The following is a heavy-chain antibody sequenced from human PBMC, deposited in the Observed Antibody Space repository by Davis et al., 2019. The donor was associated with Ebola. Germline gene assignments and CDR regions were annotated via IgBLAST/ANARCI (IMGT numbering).Heavy chain of an antibody. V-gene: IGHV1-69*13. Sequence: AASVKVSCKASGGTFSSFAISWVRQAPGQGPEWMGGIIPIFGTANYAQKFQGRVTITADGSTSTAYMELSSLRYEDTAVYYCARVGGVIGLDWGQGTLVTVSS. CDR3: ARVGGVIGLD. CDR2: IIPIFGTA. CDR1: GGTFSSFA. D-gene: IGHD3-16*01. J-gene: IGHJ4*02.